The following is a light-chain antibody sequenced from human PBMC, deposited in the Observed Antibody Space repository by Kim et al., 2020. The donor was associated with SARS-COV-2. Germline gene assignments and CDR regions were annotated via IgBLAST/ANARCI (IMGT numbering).Light chain of an antibody. CDR2: AAS. J-gene: IGKJ1*01. CDR1: QDIRSD. V-gene: IGKV1-16*01. Sequence: DIQMTQSPSSLSASVGDRVTITCRASQDIRSDLAWFQQKPGRAPKSLIYAASSLQSGAPSRFSGGGSGTEFTLTIISLQPEDSATYYCHQYNSYPRTFGQGTKVDIK. CDR3: HQYNSYPRT.